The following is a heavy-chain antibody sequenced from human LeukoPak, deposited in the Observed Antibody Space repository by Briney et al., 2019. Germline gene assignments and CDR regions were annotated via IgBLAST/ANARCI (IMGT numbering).Heavy chain of an antibody. J-gene: IGHJ6*02. D-gene: IGHD6-19*01. CDR2: INPNSGGT. CDR1: GYTFTGYY. CDR3: ATDHLKQWLRKEDYYYGMDV. V-gene: IGHV1-2*02. Sequence: APVKVSCKASGYTFTGYYMRWVRQAPGQGLEWMGWINPNSGGTNYAQKFQGRVTMTRDTSISTAYMELSRLRSDDTAVYYCATDHLKQWLRKEDYYYGMDVWGQGTTVTVSS.